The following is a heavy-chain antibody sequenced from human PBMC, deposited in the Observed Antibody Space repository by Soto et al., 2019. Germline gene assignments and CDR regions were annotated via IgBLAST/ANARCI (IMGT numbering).Heavy chain of an antibody. CDR3: ARDLLPSSGYYYDY. J-gene: IGHJ4*02. CDR1: GYTSTGYY. CDR2: INPNSGGT. D-gene: IGHD3-22*01. V-gene: IGHV1-2*02. Sequence: ASVKVSCKASGYTSTGYYMHWVRQAPGQGLEWMGWINPNSGGTNYAQKFQGRVTMTRDTSISTAYMELSRLRSDDTAVYYCARDLLPSSGYYYDYWGQGALVTVSS.